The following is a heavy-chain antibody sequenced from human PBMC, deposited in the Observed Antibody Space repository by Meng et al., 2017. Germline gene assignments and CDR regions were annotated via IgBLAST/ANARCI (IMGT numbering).Heavy chain of an antibody. D-gene: IGHD6-13*01. V-gene: IGHV1-2*06. CDR2: IDPKNGDT. CDR3: ARDEDISAAGKLFGDY. CDR1: GYTFPDYY. Sequence: QVQLGQSGAEVKKPGASVKVSCKPTGYTFPDYYIHWVRQAPGQGLEWMGRIDPKNGDTHYAQKFQGRVTMTGDTSISTAYMDLSGLRSDDTAVYYCARDEDISAAGKLFGDYWGQGTLVTVSS. J-gene: IGHJ4*02.